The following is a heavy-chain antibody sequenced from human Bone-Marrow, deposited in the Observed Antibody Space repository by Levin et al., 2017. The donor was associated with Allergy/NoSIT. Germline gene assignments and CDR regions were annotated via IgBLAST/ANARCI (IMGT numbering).Heavy chain of an antibody. V-gene: IGHV3-7*01. CDR3: ARSRGLGRMRYYYYYGMDV. J-gene: IGHJ6*02. D-gene: IGHD3-10*01. Sequence: GGSLRLSCAASGFTFSSYWMSWVRQAPGKGLEWVANIKQDGSEKYYVDSVKGRFTISRDNAKNSLYLQMNSLRAEDTAVYYCARSRGLGRMRYYYYYGMDVWGQGTTVTVSS. CDR2: IKQDGSEK. CDR1: GFTFSSYW.